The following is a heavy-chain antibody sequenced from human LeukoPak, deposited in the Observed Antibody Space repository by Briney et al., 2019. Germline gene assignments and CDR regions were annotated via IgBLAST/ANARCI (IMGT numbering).Heavy chain of an antibody. J-gene: IGHJ4*02. Sequence: PGGSLRLSCAASGFTFSSYDMHWVRQATGKGLEWVSAISSAGDTYYPGSVKGRFTISRENDKKSLYLQMNSLRAGDTAVYYCARGNILTGYEFWGQGTLAAVSS. D-gene: IGHD3-9*01. V-gene: IGHV3-13*04. CDR1: GFTFSSYD. CDR3: ARGNILTGYEF. CDR2: ISSAGDT.